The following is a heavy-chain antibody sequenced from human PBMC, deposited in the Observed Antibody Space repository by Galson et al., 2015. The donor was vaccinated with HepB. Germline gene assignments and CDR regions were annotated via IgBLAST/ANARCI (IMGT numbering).Heavy chain of an antibody. CDR2: IYSGGST. Sequence: SLRLSCAASGFTVSSNYMSWVRQAPGKGLEWVSVIYSGGSTYYADSVKGRFTISRDNSKNTLYLQMNSLRAEDTAVYYCARGTDGYYYGMDVWGQGTTVTVSS. CDR1: GFTVSSNY. J-gene: IGHJ6*02. D-gene: IGHD1-1*01. V-gene: IGHV3-53*01. CDR3: ARGTDGYYYGMDV.